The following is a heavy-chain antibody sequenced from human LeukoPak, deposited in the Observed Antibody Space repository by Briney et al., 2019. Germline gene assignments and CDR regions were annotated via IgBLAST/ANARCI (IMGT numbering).Heavy chain of an antibody. V-gene: IGHV4-39*07. Sequence: SETLSLTCTVSGGSISTSNYYWGWIRQPPGKGLEWIGNIFYSGSTYYSPSLRSRVTISLDTSRNQFSLKLNSVTAADTAVYYCARVSSIAVAGETDYWGQGTLVTVSS. J-gene: IGHJ4*02. CDR3: ARVSSIAVAGETDY. CDR2: IFYSGST. CDR1: GGSISTSNYY. D-gene: IGHD6-19*01.